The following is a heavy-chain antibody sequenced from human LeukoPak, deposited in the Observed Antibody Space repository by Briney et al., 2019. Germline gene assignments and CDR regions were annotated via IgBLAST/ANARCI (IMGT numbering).Heavy chain of an antibody. Sequence: GGSLRLSCAASGFTFSSYAMSWVRQAPGKGLEWVSAISGSGGSTYYADSVKGRFTISRDNSKNTLYLQMNSLRAEDTAVYYCAKVFGLLWFGELFDFDYWGQGTLVTVSS. V-gene: IGHV3-23*01. CDR1: GFTFSSYA. CDR3: AKVFGLLWFGELFDFDY. J-gene: IGHJ4*02. CDR2: ISGSGGST. D-gene: IGHD3-10*01.